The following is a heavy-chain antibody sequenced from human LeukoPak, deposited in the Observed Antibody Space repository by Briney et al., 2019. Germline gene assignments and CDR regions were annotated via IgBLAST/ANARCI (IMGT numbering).Heavy chain of an antibody. CDR1: GGSFSSYY. CDR3: ARDFKAVAGINWFDP. V-gene: IGHV4-4*07. D-gene: IGHD6-19*01. CDR2: IYTSGTT. J-gene: IGHJ5*02. Sequence: SETLSLTCAVYGGSFSSYYWSWIRQPAGKGLEWIGRIYTSGTTNYNPSLKSRVTMSVDTSKNQFSLKLSSVTAADTAVYYCARDFKAVAGINWFDPWGQGTLVTVSS.